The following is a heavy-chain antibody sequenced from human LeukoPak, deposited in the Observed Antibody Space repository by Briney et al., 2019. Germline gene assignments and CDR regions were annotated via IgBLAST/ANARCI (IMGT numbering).Heavy chain of an antibody. Sequence: ASVRVSCEASGYTFTGYYMHWVRQAPGQGLEWMGWINPNSGGTNYAQKFQGWVTMTRDTSISTAYMELSRLRSDDTAVYYCARQIVVVPDTDAFDIWGQGTMVTVSS. CDR2: INPNSGGT. CDR1: GYTFTGYY. CDR3: ARQIVVVPDTDAFDI. V-gene: IGHV1-2*04. J-gene: IGHJ3*02. D-gene: IGHD2-2*01.